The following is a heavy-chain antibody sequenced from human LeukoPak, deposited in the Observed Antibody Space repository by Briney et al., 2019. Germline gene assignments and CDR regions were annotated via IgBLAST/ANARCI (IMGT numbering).Heavy chain of an antibody. Sequence: AASVKVSCKASGYTFTGYYILWVRQAPGQGLESVGWINPHSGGPYYTQNFQGRVTMTRDTSISTAYMELSGLKSDDTAVYYCARNYGSGDFDSWGQGTLVTVSS. D-gene: IGHD3-10*01. CDR3: ARNYGSGDFDS. V-gene: IGHV1-2*02. CDR1: GYTFTGYY. CDR2: INPHSGGP. J-gene: IGHJ4*02.